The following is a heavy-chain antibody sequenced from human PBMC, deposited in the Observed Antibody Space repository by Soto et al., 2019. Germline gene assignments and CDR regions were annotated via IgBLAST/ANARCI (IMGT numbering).Heavy chain of an antibody. Sequence: PSETLSLTCVVSGHSITNGYYWGWIRQPPGKGLEWIGSIYHSGSTYYNPSLKSRVTISVDTSKNQFSLSLSSVPAADTAVYYCGRVGSVAADDIRFYLDYWGPGALVTVSS. J-gene: IGHJ4*02. CDR3: GRVGSVAADDIRFYLDY. CDR2: IYHSGST. D-gene: IGHD6-13*01. CDR1: GHSITNGYY. V-gene: IGHV4-38-2*01.